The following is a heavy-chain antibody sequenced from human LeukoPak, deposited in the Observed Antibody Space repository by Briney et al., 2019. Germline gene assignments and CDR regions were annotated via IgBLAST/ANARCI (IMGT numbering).Heavy chain of an antibody. CDR1: GFIFNNYA. D-gene: IGHD6-13*01. CDR3: AKDKGGAAGSFDY. CDR2: ISGDAGST. Sequence: GGSLRLSCAAFGFIFNNYAMNWVRQAPGKGLEWVSFISGDAGSTYYADSVKGRFTISRDNSKNTLFVQMNSLRADDTAVYYCAKDKGGAAGSFDYWGQGTLVTVSS. V-gene: IGHV3-23*01. J-gene: IGHJ4*02.